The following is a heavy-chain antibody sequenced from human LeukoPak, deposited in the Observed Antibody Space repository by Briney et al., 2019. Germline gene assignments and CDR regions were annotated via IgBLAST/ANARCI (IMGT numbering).Heavy chain of an antibody. Sequence: PGGSLRLSCAASGFTFSSYAMSWVRQAPGKGLEWVSAISGSGGSTYYADSVKGRFTISRDNSKSTLYLQMNSLRAEDTAVYYCAKADYGDYLFDYWGQGTLVTVSS. CDR2: ISGSGGST. CDR3: AKADYGDYLFDY. CDR1: GFTFSSYA. J-gene: IGHJ4*02. D-gene: IGHD4-17*01. V-gene: IGHV3-23*01.